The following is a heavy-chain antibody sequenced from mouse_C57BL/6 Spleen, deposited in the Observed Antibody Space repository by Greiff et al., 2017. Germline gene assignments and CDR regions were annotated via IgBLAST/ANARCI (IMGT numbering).Heavy chain of an antibody. V-gene: IGHV1-64*01. CDR3: VRGASGDDWFAC. J-gene: IGHJ3*01. Sequence: VQLQQPGAELVKPGASVKLSCKASGYTFTSYCMHWVKQRPGQGLEWIGMIHPNSGSTNYNEKFKSKATLTVDKSSSTAYMQLSSLTSEDSAVYYCVRGASGDDWFACRGQGTMVTVS. CDR1: GYTFTSYC. CDR2: IHPNSGST.